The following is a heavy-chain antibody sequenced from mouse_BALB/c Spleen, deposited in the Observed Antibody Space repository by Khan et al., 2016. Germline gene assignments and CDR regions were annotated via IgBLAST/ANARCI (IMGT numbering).Heavy chain of an antibody. J-gene: IGHJ3*01. CDR3: ARGAYDGTWFVY. CDR2: INTYTGEP. CDR1: GYTFTNYG. V-gene: IGHV9-3-1*01. D-gene: IGHD2-14*01. Sequence: QIQLVQSGPELKKPGETVKISCKASGYTFTNYGMNWVKQAPGKGLKWMGWINTYTGEPTYGDDFKGRFAFSLETSARTAYLQNNNFKNEDTGTYFCARGAYDGTWFVYWGQGTLVTVSA.